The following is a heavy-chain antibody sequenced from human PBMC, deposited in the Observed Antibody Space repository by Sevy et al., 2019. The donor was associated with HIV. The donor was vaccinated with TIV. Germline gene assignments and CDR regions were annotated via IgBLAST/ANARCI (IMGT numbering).Heavy chain of an antibody. CDR3: XRDXXXXXXXXYLYGLDA. Sequence: GGSLRLSCAASGFPFGSYSMHWVRHAAGKGLEWVAVISYDGDNKLYADSVKGRFTISRDNSKRTLYLVMNSLRTEDXXXXFXXRDXXXXXXXXYLYGLDAWGQGTTVTVSS. J-gene: IGHJ6*02. V-gene: IGHV3-30*04. CDR1: GFPFGSYS. CDR2: ISYDGDNK.